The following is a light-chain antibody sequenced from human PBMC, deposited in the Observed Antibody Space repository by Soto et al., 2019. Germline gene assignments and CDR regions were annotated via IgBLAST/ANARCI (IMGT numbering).Light chain of an antibody. CDR2: DVS. Sequence: QSALTQPASLSGSPGQSITISCTGVSTDVGYYVSWYQHHPGNAPRLIIYDVSFRPFGVSDRFSGSKSGETASLTIAGLQPDDEAFYYCGAYTSSASPYVFGTGTKVTVL. V-gene: IGLV2-14*03. CDR1: STDVGYY. J-gene: IGLJ1*01. CDR3: GAYTSSASPYV.